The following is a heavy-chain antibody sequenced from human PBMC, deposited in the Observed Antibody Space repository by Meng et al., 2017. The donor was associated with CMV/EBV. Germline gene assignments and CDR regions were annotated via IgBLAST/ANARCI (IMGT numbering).Heavy chain of an antibody. CDR3: ASQHNSSSWIINWFDP. Sequence: GQVVQAGAEVTKPGCSVKVSCRASGDTLTGYYMHWVRQAPGQGLEWMGWINPNSGGTNYAQKFQGRVTMTRDTSISTAYMELSRLRSDDTAVYYCASQHNSSSWIINWFDPWGQGTLVTVSS. CDR2: INPNSGGT. CDR1: GDTLTGYY. V-gene: IGHV1-2*02. D-gene: IGHD6-13*01. J-gene: IGHJ5*02.